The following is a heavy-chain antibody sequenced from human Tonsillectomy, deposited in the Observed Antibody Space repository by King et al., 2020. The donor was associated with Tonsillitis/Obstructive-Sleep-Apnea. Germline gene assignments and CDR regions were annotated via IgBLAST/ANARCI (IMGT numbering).Heavy chain of an antibody. J-gene: IGHJ4*02. CDR2: VNWNGDNT. CDR3: ARNFGDPDY. Sequence: VQLVESGGGVVRPGGSLRLSCAASGFTFEDFSMSWVRQAPGKGLEWVSGVNWNGDNTRYADSVKGRFTISRDNAKNSLYLQMSSLRAEDTAFYYCARNFGDPDYWGQGTLVTVSS. V-gene: IGHV3-20*04. D-gene: IGHD4-17*01. CDR1: GFTFEDFS.